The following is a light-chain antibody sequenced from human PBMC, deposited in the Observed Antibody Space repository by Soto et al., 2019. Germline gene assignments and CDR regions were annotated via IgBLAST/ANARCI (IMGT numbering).Light chain of an antibody. Sequence: EIVLTQSAGTLSLSPEERATLSCRASQSVSSNLAWYQQEPGQAPRLLIYGASTRATGIPARFSGSGSGTEFTLTISSLQSEDFAVYYCQQYNNWPQTFGQGSKV. CDR3: QQYNNWPQT. V-gene: IGKV3-15*01. J-gene: IGKJ1*01. CDR2: GAS. CDR1: QSVSSN.